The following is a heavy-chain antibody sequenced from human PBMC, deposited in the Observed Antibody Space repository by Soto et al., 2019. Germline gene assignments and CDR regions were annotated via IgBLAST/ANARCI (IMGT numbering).Heavy chain of an antibody. CDR1: GYTFTGYY. J-gene: IGHJ5*02. Sequence: ASVKVSCKASGYTFTGYYMHWVRQAPGQGLEWMGWINPNSGGTNYAQKFQGRVTMTRDTSISTAYMELSRLRSDDTAVYYCARVAIRGVINTWFDPWGQGPLVTVSS. D-gene: IGHD3-10*01. CDR2: INPNSGGT. CDR3: ARVAIRGVINTWFDP. V-gene: IGHV1-2*02.